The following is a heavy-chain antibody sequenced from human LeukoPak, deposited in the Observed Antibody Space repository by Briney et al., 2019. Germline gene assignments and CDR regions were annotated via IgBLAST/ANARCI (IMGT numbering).Heavy chain of an antibody. CDR2: ISSSSSYI. J-gene: IGHJ6*02. CDR1: GFTFSSYW. Sequence: AGGSLRLSCAASGFTFSSYWMTWVRQAPGKGLEWVSSISSSSSYIYYADSVKGRFTISRDNAKNSLYLQMNSLRAEDTAVYYCARDPGAYGDYVFRYFYYYGMDVWGQGTTVTVSS. D-gene: IGHD4-17*01. CDR3: ARDPGAYGDYVFRYFYYYGMDV. V-gene: IGHV3-21*01.